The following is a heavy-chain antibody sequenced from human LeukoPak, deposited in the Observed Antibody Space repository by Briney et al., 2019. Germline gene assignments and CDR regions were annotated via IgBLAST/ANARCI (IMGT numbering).Heavy chain of an antibody. CDR1: GFTFSSYS. J-gene: IGHJ5*02. CDR3: ARERGYSYDNWFDP. CDR2: IYSGGSA. Sequence: GGSLRLSCAASGFTFSSYSMSWVRQAPGKGLEGVSVIYSGGSAYYADSVKGRFTISRDNSKNTLYLQMNSLRAEDTAVYYCARERGYSYDNWFDPWGQGTLVTVSS. V-gene: IGHV3-66*01. D-gene: IGHD5-18*01.